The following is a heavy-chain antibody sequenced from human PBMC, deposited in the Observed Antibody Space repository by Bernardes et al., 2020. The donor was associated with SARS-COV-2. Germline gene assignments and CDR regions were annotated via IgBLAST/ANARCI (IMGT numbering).Heavy chain of an antibody. V-gene: IGHV1-18*01. CDR2: INNDNGKT. Sequence: VQETRTASGDRFPNNGVTWVRQAPGQELEWIGWINNDNGKTDYAQKFRGRVTMTVDKSTNTAHMELRSLRSDDTAVYYCAEEVEYGDYISWFDPWGQGTLVMVSS. J-gene: IGHJ5*02. CDR3: AEEVEYGDYISWFDP. CDR1: GDRFPNNG. D-gene: IGHD4-17*01.